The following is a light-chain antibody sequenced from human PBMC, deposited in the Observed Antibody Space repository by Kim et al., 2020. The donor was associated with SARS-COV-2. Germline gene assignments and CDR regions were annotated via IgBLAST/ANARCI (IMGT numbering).Light chain of an antibody. CDR3: QQDYNVPWT. CDR1: ESGSSSY. Sequence: PGEKEAPSCSASESGSSSYLTGYQQKPGKAPRLLIYGASTRATGIPARFSGSGSGTDFTLTISSLKPEDFAVYYCQQDYNVPWTFGQEAKVDIK. CDR2: GAS. J-gene: IGKJ1*01. V-gene: IGKV3D-7*01.